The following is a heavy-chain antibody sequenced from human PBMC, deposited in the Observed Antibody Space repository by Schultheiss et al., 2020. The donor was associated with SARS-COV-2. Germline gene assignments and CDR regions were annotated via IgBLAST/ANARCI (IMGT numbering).Heavy chain of an antibody. J-gene: IGHJ5*02. CDR3: AKSREYYDLLFWFDP. D-gene: IGHD3-3*01. V-gene: IGHV3-33*03. CDR2: IWYDGSNK. CDR1: GITFSSYA. Sequence: GESLKISCAASGITFSSYAFHWVRQAPGKGLEWVAVIWYDGSNKYYADSVKGRFTISRDNAKNSLYLQMNSLRAEDTAVYYCAKSREYYDLLFWFDPWGQGTLVTVSS.